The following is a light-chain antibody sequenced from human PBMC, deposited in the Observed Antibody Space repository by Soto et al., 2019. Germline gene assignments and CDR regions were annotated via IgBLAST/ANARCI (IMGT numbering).Light chain of an antibody. J-gene: IGKJ1*01. V-gene: IGKV3-11*01. CDR3: QQRSNWRT. CDR1: HRVSSY. CDR2: DAS. Sequence: ILMTQSPATLSVSPGDSATLSCSASHRVSSYLAWYQQKPGQAPRLLIYDASNRATGIPARFSGSGSGTDFTLTISSLEPEDFAVYFCQQRSNWRTFGQGTKVDIK.